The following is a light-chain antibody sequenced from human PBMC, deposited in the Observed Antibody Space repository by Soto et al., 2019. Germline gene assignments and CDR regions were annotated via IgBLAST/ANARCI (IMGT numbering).Light chain of an antibody. J-gene: IGLJ1*01. CDR1: SSDVGSYNL. Sequence: QSVLTQPAPVSGSPGQSITISCTGTSSDVGSYNLVSWYQHHPGKAPKLMIYEGSKRPSGVSNRFSGSKSGNTASLTISGLQAEDEADYFCCSYAGSNNFVFGTGTKVTVL. CDR2: EGS. V-gene: IGLV2-23*01. CDR3: CSYAGSNNFV.